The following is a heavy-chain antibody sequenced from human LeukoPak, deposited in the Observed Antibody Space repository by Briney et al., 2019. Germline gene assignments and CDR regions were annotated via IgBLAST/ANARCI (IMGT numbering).Heavy chain of an antibody. D-gene: IGHD3-10*02. J-gene: IGHJ6*04. Sequence: TGGSLRLSCAASGFTFSSYGMSWVRQAPGKGLEWVSYISSSGSTIYYADSVKGRFTISRDNAKNSLYLQMNSLRAEDTAVYYCAELGITIIGGVWGKGTTVTISS. CDR3: AELGITIIGGV. V-gene: IGHV3-48*04. CDR1: GFTFSSYG. CDR2: ISSSGSTI.